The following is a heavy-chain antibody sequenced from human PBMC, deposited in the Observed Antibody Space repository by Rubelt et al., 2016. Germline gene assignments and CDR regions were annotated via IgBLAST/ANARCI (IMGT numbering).Heavy chain of an antibody. Sequence: SWIRQPPGKGLEWIGYIYYSGSTYYNPSLKSRVTISVDTSKNQFSLKLSSVTAADTAVYYCARDRLPEGSRADEYCSSTSCYWFPDAFDIWGQGTMVTVSS. CDR3: ARDRLPEGSRADEYCSSTSCYWFPDAFDI. CDR2: IYYSGST. D-gene: IGHD2-2*01. V-gene: IGHV4-31*02. J-gene: IGHJ3*02.